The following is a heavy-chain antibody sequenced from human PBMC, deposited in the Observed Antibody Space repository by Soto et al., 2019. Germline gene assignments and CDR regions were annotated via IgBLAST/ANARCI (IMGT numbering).Heavy chain of an antibody. D-gene: IGHD3-10*01. CDR3: ARRRTYYYGSGGYSFDY. V-gene: IGHV4-34*01. J-gene: IGHJ4*02. CDR2: INHSGST. CDR1: GGSFSGYY. Sequence: PSETLSLTCAVYGGSFSGYYWSWIRQPPGKGLEWIGEINHSGSTNYNPSLKSRVTISVDTSKNQFSLKLSSVTAADTAVYYCARRRTYYYGSGGYSFDYWGQGTLVTVSS.